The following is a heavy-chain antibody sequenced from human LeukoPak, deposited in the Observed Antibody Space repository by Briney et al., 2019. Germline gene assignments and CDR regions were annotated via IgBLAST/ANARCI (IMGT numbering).Heavy chain of an antibody. J-gene: IGHJ4*02. CDR3: ARGVPYSSSSEFDY. CDR1: GFTFSNFD. Sequence: GGSLRLSCAASGFTFSNFDMHWVRQATGKGLEWVSAIGTAGGTYYPGSVKGRFTISRENAKNSLYLQMNSLRAEDTAVYYCARGVPYSSSSEFDYWGQGTLVTVSS. CDR2: IGTAGGT. D-gene: IGHD6-6*01. V-gene: IGHV3-13*01.